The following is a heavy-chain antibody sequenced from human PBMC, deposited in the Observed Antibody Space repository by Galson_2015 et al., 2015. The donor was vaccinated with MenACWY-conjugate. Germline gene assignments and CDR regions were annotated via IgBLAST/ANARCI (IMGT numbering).Heavy chain of an antibody. CDR2: ISGSGGST. D-gene: IGHD4-17*01. J-gene: IGHJ5*02. CDR1: GFTFSSYA. Sequence: SLRLSCAASGFTFSSYAMSWVRQAPGKGLEWVSAISGSGGSTYYADSVKGRFTISRDNAKNSLYLQMNSLRDEDTAVYYCARVDGYGDYVRYWFDPRGQGTLVTVSS. CDR3: ARVDGYGDYVRYWFDP. V-gene: IGHV3-23*01.